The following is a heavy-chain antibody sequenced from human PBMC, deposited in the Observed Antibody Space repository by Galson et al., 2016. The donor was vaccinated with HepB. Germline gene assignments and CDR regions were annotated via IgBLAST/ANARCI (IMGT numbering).Heavy chain of an antibody. Sequence: PGKGLEWVSAISGSAGSTHYAGSVKGRFTISRDNSKNTLSLQMNTLRPEDTAVYYCARGGVRFCSATSCYAGTVWFDPRGQGTQVTVSS. D-gene: IGHD2-2*01. CDR2: ISGSAGST. CDR3: ARGGVRFCSATSCYAGTVWFDP. J-gene: IGHJ5*02. V-gene: IGHV3-23*01.